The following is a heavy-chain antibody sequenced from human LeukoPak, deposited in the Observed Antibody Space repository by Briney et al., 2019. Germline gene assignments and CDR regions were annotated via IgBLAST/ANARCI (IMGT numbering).Heavy chain of an antibody. V-gene: IGHV3-23*01. CDR3: AKDSGRVTIFGVLIPLDY. D-gene: IGHD3-3*01. CDR2: ISGSGGST. CDR1: GFTFSSYG. Sequence: GGSLRLSCAASGFTFSSYGMHWVRQAPGKGLEWVSAISGSGGSTYYADSVKGRFTISRDNSKNTLYLEMNSLRAEDTAIYYCAKDSGRVTIFGVLIPLDYWGQGTLVTVSS. J-gene: IGHJ4*02.